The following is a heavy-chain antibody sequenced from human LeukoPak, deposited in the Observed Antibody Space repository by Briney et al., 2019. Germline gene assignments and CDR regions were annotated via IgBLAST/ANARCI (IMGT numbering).Heavy chain of an antibody. Sequence: SETLSLTCTVSGGSISSGDYYWSWIRQPAGKGLEWIGYIYYSGSTYYNPSLKSRVTISVDTSKNQFSLKLSSVTAADTAVYYCARDTRRVRGIAGYYYGLDVWGKGATVTVSS. V-gene: IGHV4-30-4*01. J-gene: IGHJ6*04. CDR2: IYYSGST. CDR3: ARDTRRVRGIAGYYYGLDV. CDR1: GGSISSGDYY. D-gene: IGHD3-10*01.